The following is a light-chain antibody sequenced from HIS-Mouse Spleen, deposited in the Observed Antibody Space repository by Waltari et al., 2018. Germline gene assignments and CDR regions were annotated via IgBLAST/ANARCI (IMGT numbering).Light chain of an antibody. CDR1: SSAVGSYTL. Sequence: QSALTQPAPVSGSPGQSITISCTGTSSAVGSYTLVSWYQQHPGKAPKRMIYEGSKRPSGVSNRFSGSKSGNTASLTISGLQAEDEADYYCCSYAGSSTFVFGGGTKLTVL. J-gene: IGLJ2*01. CDR3: CSYAGSSTFV. V-gene: IGLV2-23*03. CDR2: EGS.